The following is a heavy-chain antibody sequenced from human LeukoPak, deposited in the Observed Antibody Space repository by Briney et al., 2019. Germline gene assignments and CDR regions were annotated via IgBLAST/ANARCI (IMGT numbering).Heavy chain of an antibody. J-gene: IGHJ4*02. V-gene: IGHV3-30*04. CDR2: ISYDGSSK. CDR1: GFTFSTYA. Sequence: GGSLRLSCAASGFTFSTYAMHWVRQAPGKGLEWVAVISYDGSSKYYADSVKGRFTISRDNSKNTLYLQMNSLRAEDTAVYYCAGTNYYDSSGYYSSFDYWGQGTLVTVSS. D-gene: IGHD3-22*01. CDR3: AGTNYYDSSGYYSSFDY.